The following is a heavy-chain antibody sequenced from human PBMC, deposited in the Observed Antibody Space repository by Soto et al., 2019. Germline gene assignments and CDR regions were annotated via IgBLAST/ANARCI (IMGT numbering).Heavy chain of an antibody. V-gene: IGHV4-59*01. J-gene: IGHJ4*02. CDR2: IYYSGNT. D-gene: IGHD4-17*01. CDR3: AITPTVGTYYFVY. CDR1: GGSISRYY. Sequence: SETLSLTCTVSGGSISRYYWSWIRQPPGKGLEWIGYIYYSGNTNYNPSLKSRVTISVDTSKNQFSLKLSSVTAADTAVYYCAITPTVGTYYFVYSCQG.